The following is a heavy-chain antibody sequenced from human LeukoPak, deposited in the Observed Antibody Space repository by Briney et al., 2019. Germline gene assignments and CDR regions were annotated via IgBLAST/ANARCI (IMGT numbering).Heavy chain of an antibody. CDR2: ISSSSSYI. D-gene: IGHD1-14*01. CDR1: GFTFSSYS. CDR3: ARESWSPPEAFDI. Sequence: GGSLRLSCAASGFTFSSYSMNWVRQAPGKGLEWVSSISSSSSYIYYADSVKGRFTISRDNAKNSLYLQMNSLRAEDTAVYYCARESWSPPEAFDIWGQGTMVTVSS. J-gene: IGHJ3*02. V-gene: IGHV3-21*01.